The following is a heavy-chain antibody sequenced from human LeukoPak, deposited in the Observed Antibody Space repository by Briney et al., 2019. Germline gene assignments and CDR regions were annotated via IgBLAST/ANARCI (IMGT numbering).Heavy chain of an antibody. CDR3: ARGVVAARFWFDP. V-gene: IGHV4-59*01. CDR2: IYYSGST. J-gene: IGHJ5*02. Sequence: PSETLSLTCTVSGGSISSYYWSCIRQPPGKGLEWIGYIYYSGSTNYNASLKSRVTISVDTSKNQFSLKLSSVTAADTAVYYCARGVVAARFWFDPWGQGTLVTVSS. CDR1: GGSISSYY. D-gene: IGHD2-15*01.